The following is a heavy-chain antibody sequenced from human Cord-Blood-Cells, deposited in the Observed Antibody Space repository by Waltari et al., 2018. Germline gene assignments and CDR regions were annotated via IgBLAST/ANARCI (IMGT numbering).Heavy chain of an antibody. CDR1: GGTFSSYA. J-gene: IGHJ4*02. Sequence: QVQLVQSGAEVKKPGSSVKVSCKASGGTFSSYASSWVRQAPGQGLEGMGGIIPIFGTANYAQKFQGRVTITADESTSTAYMELSSLRSEDTAVYYCARDLGGCSSTSCYLYGDYDYWGQGTLVTVSS. V-gene: IGHV1-69*01. CDR3: ARDLGGCSSTSCYLYGDYDY. CDR2: IIPIFGTA. D-gene: IGHD2-2*01.